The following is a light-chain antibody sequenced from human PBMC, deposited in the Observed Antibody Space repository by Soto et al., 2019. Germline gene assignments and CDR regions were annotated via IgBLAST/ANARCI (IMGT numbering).Light chain of an antibody. CDR2: EVS. CDR1: SSDIGGYNY. J-gene: IGLJ7*01. CDR3: NSYTSSSTLV. V-gene: IGLV2-14*01. Sequence: QSALTQPASVSGSPGQSITISCTGSSSDIGGYNYVSWYQHHPGKAPKLMIYEVSNRPSGVSNRFSGSKSGNTASLPISGLQAEDEAVYFCNSYTSSSTLVFGGGTQLTVL.